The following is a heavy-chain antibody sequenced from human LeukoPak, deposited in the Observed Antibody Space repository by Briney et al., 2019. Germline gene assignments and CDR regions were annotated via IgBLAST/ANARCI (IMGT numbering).Heavy chain of an antibody. D-gene: IGHD3-3*01. CDR3: ATQGPLRFLEWLPSFDY. Sequence: ASVKVSCKVSGYTLTELSMHWVRQAPGKGLEWMGGFDPEDGETIYAQKFQGRVTMTEDTSTDTAYMELSSLRSEDTAVYYCATQGPLRFLEWLPSFDYWGQGTLVTVSS. CDR1: GYTLTELS. V-gene: IGHV1-24*01. CDR2: FDPEDGET. J-gene: IGHJ4*02.